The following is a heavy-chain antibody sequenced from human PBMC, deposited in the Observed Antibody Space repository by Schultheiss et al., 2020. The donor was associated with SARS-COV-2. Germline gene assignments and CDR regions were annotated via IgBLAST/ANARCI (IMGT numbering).Heavy chain of an antibody. CDR1: GASINTSLSY. CDR3: ARGGSTSQRITGFDP. Sequence: SETLSLTCTVSGASINTSLSYWGWIRRPPGKGLEWIGYIYYSGSTYYNPSLKSRVTISVDTSKNQFSLKLSSVTAADTAVYYCARGGSTSQRITGFDPWGQGTLVTVSS. CDR2: IYYSGST. V-gene: IGHV4-30-4*08. D-gene: IGHD3-10*01. J-gene: IGHJ5*02.